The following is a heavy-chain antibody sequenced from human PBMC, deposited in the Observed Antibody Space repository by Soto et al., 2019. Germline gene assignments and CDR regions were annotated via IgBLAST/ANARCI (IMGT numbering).Heavy chain of an antibody. CDR2: IYHSGST. Sequence: QVQLQESGPGLVKPSGTLSLTCAVSGGSISSSNWWSWVRQPPGKGLEWIGEIYHSGSTNYNPSRSSRVTISVDKAKNQFSLKLSAVTAAATAVYYCARATYSSPKATIDYWGQGTLVTVSS. CDR3: ARATYSSPKATIDY. CDR1: GGSISSSNW. D-gene: IGHD6-13*01. V-gene: IGHV4-4*02. J-gene: IGHJ4*02.